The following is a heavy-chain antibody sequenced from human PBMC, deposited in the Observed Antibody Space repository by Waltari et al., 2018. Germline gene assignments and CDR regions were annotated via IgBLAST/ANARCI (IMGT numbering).Heavy chain of an antibody. CDR2: ISSSSSTI. J-gene: IGHJ4*02. D-gene: IGHD6-13*01. Sequence: EVQLVESGGGLVQPGGSLRLSCAASGFTFSSYRMTWVRQAPGKGLEWVSYISSSSSTIYYADSVKGRFTISRDNAKNSLYLQMNSLRAEDTAVYYCASAGYSSTMYYFDYWGQGTLVTVSS. V-gene: IGHV3-48*01. CDR3: ASAGYSSTMYYFDY. CDR1: GFTFSSYR.